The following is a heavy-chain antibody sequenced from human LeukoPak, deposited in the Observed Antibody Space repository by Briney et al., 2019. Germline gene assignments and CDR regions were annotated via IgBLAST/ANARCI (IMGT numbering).Heavy chain of an antibody. D-gene: IGHD4-17*01. CDR3: AKDVGYGDTVLDY. CDR2: ISYDGSKK. V-gene: IGHV3-30*18. J-gene: IGHJ4*02. Sequence: QPGRSLRVSCAASGFTFSTYGMHWVRQAPGKGLEWVAVISYDGSKKYYADSVKGRFTISRDNSKNTLYLQMNSLRPEDTAVYYCAKDVGYGDTVLDYWGQGTLVTVSS. CDR1: GFTFSTYG.